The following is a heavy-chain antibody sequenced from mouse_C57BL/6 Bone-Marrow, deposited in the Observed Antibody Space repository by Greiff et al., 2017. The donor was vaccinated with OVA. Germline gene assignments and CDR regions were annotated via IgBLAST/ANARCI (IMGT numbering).Heavy chain of an antibody. J-gene: IGHJ1*03. CDR1: GYTFTGYW. Sequence: QVQLQQSGAELMKPGASVKLSCKATGYTFTGYWIERVKQRPGHGLEWIGEILPGSGSTNYNEKFKGKATFTADTSSNTAYMQLSSLTTEDSAIYYCASPITTVVATDWYFEVWGTGTTVTVSS. CDR2: ILPGSGST. V-gene: IGHV1-9*01. D-gene: IGHD1-1*01. CDR3: ASPITTVVATDWYFEV.